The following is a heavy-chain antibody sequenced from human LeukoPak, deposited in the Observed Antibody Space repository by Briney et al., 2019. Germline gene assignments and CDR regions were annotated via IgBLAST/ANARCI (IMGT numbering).Heavy chain of an antibody. CDR1: GFNFSDYY. D-gene: IGHD3-10*01. V-gene: IGHV3-11*01. CDR3: AKDRSQLLLWFGEWQFDY. J-gene: IGHJ4*02. CDR2: MSSRSGII. Sequence: PGGSLRLSCVASGFNFSDYYMNWIRQSPGKGLEWISYMSSRSGIIYYADSVKGRFTISRDNARNSLYLQMNSLRVDDTAVYYCAKDRSQLLLWFGEWQFDYWGQGTLVTVSS.